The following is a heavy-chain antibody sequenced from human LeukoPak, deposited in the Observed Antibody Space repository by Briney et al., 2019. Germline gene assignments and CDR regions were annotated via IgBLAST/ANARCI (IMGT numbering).Heavy chain of an antibody. CDR1: GFTFSSYW. CDR3: ARAELVVDTAGGFDY. J-gene: IGHJ4*02. Sequence: GGSLRLSCAASGFTFSSYWMSWVRQAPGKGLEWVANIKQDGSEKYYVDSVKGRFTISRDNAKNSLYLQMNSLRAEDTAVYYRARAELVVDTAGGFDYWGQGTLVTVSS. CDR2: IKQDGSEK. V-gene: IGHV3-7*01. D-gene: IGHD5-18*01.